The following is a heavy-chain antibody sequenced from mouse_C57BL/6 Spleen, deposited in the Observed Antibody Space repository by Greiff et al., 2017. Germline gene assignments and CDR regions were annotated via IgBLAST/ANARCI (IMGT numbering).Heavy chain of an antibody. CDR3: ARHSNSAWFAY. V-gene: IGHV5-17*01. D-gene: IGHD2-5*01. CDR2: ISSGSSTI. CDR1: GFTFSDYG. J-gene: IGHJ3*01. Sequence: EVQRVESGGGLVKPGGSLKLSCAASGFTFSDYGMHWVRQAPEKGLEWVAYISSGSSTIYYADTVKGRFTISRDNAKNTLFLQMTSLRSEDTAMYYCARHSNSAWFAYWGQGTLVTVSA.